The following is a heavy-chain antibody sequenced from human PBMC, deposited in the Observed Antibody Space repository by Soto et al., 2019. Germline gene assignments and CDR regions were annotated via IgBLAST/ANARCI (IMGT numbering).Heavy chain of an antibody. CDR2: LRNKANSDST. J-gene: IGHJ4*02. Sequence: PGGCLRLSCAAAGFTFSDHYMDWVRQAPGKGLEWVGRLRNKANSDSTEYAASVKGRFTISRDESKNSLYLQMNSLKTEDTAVYYCARAGVGGYRYFEYWGQGTQVTVSS. D-gene: IGHD5-18*01. CDR3: ARAGVGGYRYFEY. CDR1: GFTFSDHY. V-gene: IGHV3-72*01.